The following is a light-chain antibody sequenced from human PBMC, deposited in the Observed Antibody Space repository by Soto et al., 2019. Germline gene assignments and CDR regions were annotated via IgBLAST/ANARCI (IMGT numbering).Light chain of an antibody. V-gene: IGKV3D-20*02. J-gene: IGKJ5*01. CDR2: DTS. CDR3: QQRSNWRIT. CDR1: QSLSSNS. Sequence: EIVLTQSPGTLSLSPGEGAALSCRASQSLSSNSLAWYQHKPGQAPRLLISDTSNRATGIPARFSGSGSGTDFTLTISSLEPEDFAVYYCQQRSNWRITFGQGTRLEIK.